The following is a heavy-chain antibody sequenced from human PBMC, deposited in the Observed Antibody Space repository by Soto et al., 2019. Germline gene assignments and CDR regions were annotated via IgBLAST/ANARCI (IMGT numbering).Heavy chain of an antibody. V-gene: IGHV3-74*01. CDR2: INGDGTTT. D-gene: IGHD2-8*01. CDR3: ARDGDVILEVHGTVDDGLDV. CDR1: GFTFSRHW. Sequence: QTGGSLRLSCAASGFTFSRHWMHWVRQSPGKALEWVSRINGDGTTTTYADSVKGRFTVSRDNAKNALYLQMNSLRAEDTAVYYCARDGDVILEVHGTVDDGLDVWGQGTTVTVSS. J-gene: IGHJ6*02.